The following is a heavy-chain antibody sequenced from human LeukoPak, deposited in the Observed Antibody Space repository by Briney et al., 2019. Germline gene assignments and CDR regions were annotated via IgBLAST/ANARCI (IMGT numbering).Heavy chain of an antibody. J-gene: IGHJ4*02. CDR2: INHSGST. V-gene: IGHV4-34*01. CDR3: ARGQDSSGWYGTLNY. CDR1: GGSFGGYY. Sequence: PSETLSLTCAVYGGSFGGYYWTWIRQPPGKGLEWIGEINHSGSTNYNPSLKSRVTISVDTSKNQFSLKLSSVTAADTAVYYCARGQDSSGWYGTLNYWGQGTLVTVSS. D-gene: IGHD6-19*01.